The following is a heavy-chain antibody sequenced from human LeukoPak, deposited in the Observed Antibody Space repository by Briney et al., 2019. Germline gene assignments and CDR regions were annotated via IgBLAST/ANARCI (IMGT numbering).Heavy chain of an antibody. D-gene: IGHD2-21*01. J-gene: IGHJ3*02. CDR1: GYSFTTYW. Sequence: GESLKISCKASGYSFTTYWIGWVRQMPGKGLEWMGIIYHADSTAHYSPSFQGQVTISADKSISTAYLQWSSLKASDTAMYYCARQGAYCGGDCPDAFDIWGQGTMVTVSS. V-gene: IGHV5-51*01. CDR3: ARQGAYCGGDCPDAFDI. CDR2: IYHADSTA.